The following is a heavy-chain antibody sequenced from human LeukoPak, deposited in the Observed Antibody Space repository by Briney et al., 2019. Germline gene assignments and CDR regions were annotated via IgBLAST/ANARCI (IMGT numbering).Heavy chain of an antibody. D-gene: IGHD1-26*01. V-gene: IGHV1-18*01. J-gene: IGHJ5*02. Sequence: GASVKVSCKASGYAFTTDGISWVRQAPGQGLEWMGWISAYNGQTNHTHNLQGRVSMTIDTSTSTAYMELRSLRSDDTAVYYCARCGGSYYVHRWFDPWGQGTLVTASS. CDR3: ARCGGSYYVHRWFDP. CDR1: GYAFTTDG. CDR2: ISAYNGQT.